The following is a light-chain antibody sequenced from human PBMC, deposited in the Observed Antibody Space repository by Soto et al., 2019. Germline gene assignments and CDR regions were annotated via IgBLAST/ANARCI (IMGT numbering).Light chain of an antibody. CDR1: TSVSSNY. CDR3: QQYGISLT. J-gene: IGKJ1*01. CDR2: HVS. V-gene: IGKV3-20*01. Sequence: VLTQSPGTLSLSPGERATLSCRSSTSVSSNYLAWYQQKRDQAPRLVIYHVSGRATGIPDRLSVSGSGTDFTLTISRLEPEDSAVYYWQQYGISLTFGQGTKVEIK.